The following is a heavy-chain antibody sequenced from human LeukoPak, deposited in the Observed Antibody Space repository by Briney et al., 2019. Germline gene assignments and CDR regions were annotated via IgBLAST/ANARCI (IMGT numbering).Heavy chain of an antibody. J-gene: IGHJ4*02. CDR1: GFTFSSYA. V-gene: IGHV3-30*04. CDR2: ISYDGPNK. Sequence: PGGSLRLSCAASGFTFSSYAMHWVRQAPGKGLEWVAAISYDGPNKYYVDSVKGRFTISRDNSKNTLYLQMNSLRAEDTAVYYCVRDQTVFTILDYWGQGTLVTVSS. D-gene: IGHD4-17*01. CDR3: VRDQTVFTILDY.